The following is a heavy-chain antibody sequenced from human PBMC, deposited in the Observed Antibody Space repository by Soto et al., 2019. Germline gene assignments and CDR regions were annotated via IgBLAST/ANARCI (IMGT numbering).Heavy chain of an antibody. CDR2: IYSGGST. CDR3: AREILASGNHNWFDP. D-gene: IGHD3-3*02. CDR1: GFTVSGNY. Sequence: GGSLRLSCAASGFTVSGNYMTWVRQAPGKGLEWVSLIYSGGSTYYAASVKGRFTISRDNSKNTLYLQMNSLRAEDTAVYYCAREILASGNHNWFDPWGQGTLVTVSS. J-gene: IGHJ5*02. V-gene: IGHV3-66*01.